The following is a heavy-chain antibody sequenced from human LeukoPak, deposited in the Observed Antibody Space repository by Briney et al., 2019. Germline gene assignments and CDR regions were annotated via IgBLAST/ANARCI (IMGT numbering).Heavy chain of an antibody. V-gene: IGHV1-8*01. D-gene: IGHD6-13*01. J-gene: IGHJ4*02. Sequence: ASLKVSCKASGYTFTSYDINWVRQATGQGLEWMGWMNPNSGNTGYAQKFQGRVTMTRNTSISTAYMELSSLRSEDTAVYYCARCPSPSIAAVDYWGQGTLVTVSS. CDR3: ARCPSPSIAAVDY. CDR2: MNPNSGNT. CDR1: GYTFTSYD.